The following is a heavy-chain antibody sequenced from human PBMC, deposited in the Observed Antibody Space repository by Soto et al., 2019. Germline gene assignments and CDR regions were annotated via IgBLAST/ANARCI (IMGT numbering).Heavy chain of an antibody. V-gene: IGHV3-33*01. CDR1: GFTFSSYG. CDR3: ARDGYGSGSYYIDY. CDR2: IWYDGSNK. Sequence: QVQLVESGGGVVQPGRSLRLSCAASGFTFSSYGMHWVRQAPGKGLEWVAVIWYDGSNKYYADSVKGRFTISRDNSKNTLYQQMNSLRAEDTAVYYCARDGYGSGSYYIDYWGQGTLVTVSS. J-gene: IGHJ4*02. D-gene: IGHD3-10*01.